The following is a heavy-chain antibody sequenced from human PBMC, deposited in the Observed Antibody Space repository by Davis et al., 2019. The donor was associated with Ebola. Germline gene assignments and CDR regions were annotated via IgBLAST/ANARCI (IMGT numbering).Heavy chain of an antibody. J-gene: IGHJ6*03. V-gene: IGHV1-18*04. CDR3: ARLRDYGEVVRYMDV. D-gene: IGHD4-17*01. Sequence: ASVKVSCKASGYTFTSYGISWVRQAPGQGLEWMGWISAYNGNTNYAQKLQGRVTMTTDTSTSTAYMELRSLRSDDTAVYYCARLRDYGEVVRYMDVWGKGTTVTVSS. CDR2: ISAYNGNT. CDR1: GYTFTSYG.